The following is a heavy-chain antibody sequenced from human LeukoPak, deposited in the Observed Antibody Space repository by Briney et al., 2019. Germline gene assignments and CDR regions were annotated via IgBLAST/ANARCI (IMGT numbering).Heavy chain of an antibody. CDR3: ARTGSSSSGSLGC. D-gene: IGHD6-6*01. V-gene: IGHV4-34*01. CDR2: INHSGST. CDR1: GGSFSGYY. J-gene: IGHJ4*02. Sequence: SETLSLTCAVYGGSFSGYYWSWIRQPPGKGLEWIGEINHSGSTNYNPSLKSRVTISVDTSKNQFSLELSSVTAADTAVYYCARTGSSSSGSLGCWGQGTLVTVSS.